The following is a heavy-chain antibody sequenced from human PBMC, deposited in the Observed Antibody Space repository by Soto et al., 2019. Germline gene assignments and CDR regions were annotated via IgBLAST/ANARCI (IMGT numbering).Heavy chain of an antibody. CDR3: ARHCDSRGYYHPRLCGFGY. J-gene: IGHJ4*02. Sequence: SETLSLTCTVSGGSISSSSHYWGWIRQPPGQGLEWIGTIYYSGSPYYSPSLKSRVTISVDSSKNQFSLKLSSVTAADTAVYYCARHCDSRGYYHPRLCGFGYWGQGALVTVSS. D-gene: IGHD3-22*01. CDR1: GGSISSSSHY. CDR2: IYYSGSP. V-gene: IGHV4-39*01.